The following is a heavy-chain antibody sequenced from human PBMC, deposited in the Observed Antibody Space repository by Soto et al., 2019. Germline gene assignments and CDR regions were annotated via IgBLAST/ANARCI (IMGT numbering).Heavy chain of an antibody. CDR1: GFTFDDYA. D-gene: IGHD3-10*01. J-gene: IGHJ4*02. CDR3: AKDSYGSGSCTFDY. CDR2: ISWNSGSI. Sequence: GGSLRLSCAASGFTFDDYAMHWVRQAPGKGLEWVSGISWNSGSIGYADSVKGRFTISRDNAKNSLYLQMNSLRAEDTALYYCAKDSYGSGSCTFDYWGQGTLVTVSS. V-gene: IGHV3-9*01.